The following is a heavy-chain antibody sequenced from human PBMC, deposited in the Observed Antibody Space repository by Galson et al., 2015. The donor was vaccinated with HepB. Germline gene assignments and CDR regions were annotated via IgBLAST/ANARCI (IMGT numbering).Heavy chain of an antibody. Sequence: PALVKPTQTLTLTCTFSGFSLSTSGVGVGWIRQPPGKALEWLAIIYWDDDKRYSPSLKSRLTITKDTSKNQVVLTMTNMDPVDTATYYCAHRKRKLHYYGSGSRSTTMDVWGQGTTVTVSS. CDR1: GFSLSTSGVG. CDR2: IYWDDDK. CDR3: AHRKRKLHYYGSGSRSTTMDV. J-gene: IGHJ6*02. D-gene: IGHD3-10*01. V-gene: IGHV2-5*02.